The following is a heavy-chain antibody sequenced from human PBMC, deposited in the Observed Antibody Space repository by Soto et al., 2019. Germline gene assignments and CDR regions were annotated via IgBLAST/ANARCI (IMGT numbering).Heavy chain of an antibody. D-gene: IGHD1-26*01. V-gene: IGHV1-8*01. J-gene: IGHJ5*02. Sequence: QAQLVQSGAEVKEPGASVKVSCKASGYTFTNYDIIWVRQATGQGLEWMGWMNPNSANTGYAQKFQGRVSMTRDTSINTAYMELSSLRSEDTAIYYCARMATSGTLNWFDPWGQGTLVTVSS. CDR1: GYTFTNYD. CDR3: ARMATSGTLNWFDP. CDR2: MNPNSANT.